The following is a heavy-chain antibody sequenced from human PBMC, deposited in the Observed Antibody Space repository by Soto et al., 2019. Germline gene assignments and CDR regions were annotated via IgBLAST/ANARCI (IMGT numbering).Heavy chain of an antibody. CDR3: SSNSYGYTFHAY. CDR1: GGSISSGDYY. V-gene: IGHV4-30-4*01. CDR2: IYYSGST. J-gene: IGHJ4*02. D-gene: IGHD5-18*01. Sequence: SETLSLTCTVSGGSISSGDYYWSWIRQPPGKGLEWIEYIYYSGSTYYNPSLKSRVTISVDTSKNQFSLKLSSVTAADTAVYYCSSNSYGYTFHAYSGQGTPVTVSS.